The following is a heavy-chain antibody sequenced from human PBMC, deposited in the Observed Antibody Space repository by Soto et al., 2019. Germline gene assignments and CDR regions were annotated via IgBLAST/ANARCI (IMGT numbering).Heavy chain of an antibody. CDR1: GYTFTDYD. D-gene: IGHD1-26*01. CDR3: ARGKFATLTDF. CDR2: MNPNTGNT. Sequence: QGQLVQSGAEVKKPGAPVKVSCKASGYTFTDYDINWVRQAPGQGLEWMGWMNPNTGNTRYAHHFQGRFVMTRDTAISTAFLELSSLRSEDAALYYCARGKFATLTDFWGQGTLVTVSS. J-gene: IGHJ4*02. V-gene: IGHV1-8*01.